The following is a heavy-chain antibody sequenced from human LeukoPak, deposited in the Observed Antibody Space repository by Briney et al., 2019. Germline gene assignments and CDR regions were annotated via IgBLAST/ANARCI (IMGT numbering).Heavy chain of an antibody. CDR3: ARLKTTVGDFFDY. CDR1: EFTFSDYY. Sequence: GGSLRLSCAASEFTFSDYYMSWIRQAPGKGLKWVSYISSSGSTIYYADSVKGRFTISRDNAKNSLYLQMNSLRAEDTAVYYCARLKTTVGDFFDYWGQGTLVTVSS. D-gene: IGHD4-23*01. CDR2: ISSSGSTI. V-gene: IGHV3-11*04. J-gene: IGHJ4*02.